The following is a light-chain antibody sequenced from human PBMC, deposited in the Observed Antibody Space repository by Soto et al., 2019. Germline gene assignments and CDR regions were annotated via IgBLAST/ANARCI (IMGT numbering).Light chain of an antibody. V-gene: IGLV2-23*01. CDR2: EGS. J-gene: IGLJ1*01. CDR1: SSDVGIYNV. CDR3: SSYAGGSTYYV. Sequence: QSVLTQPPSVSGSPGQSITISCTVTSSDVGIYNVVSWYQQHPGKVPKLMIYEGSKRLSGVSNRFSGFKSGNTASLTISGLQDEDEADYFCSSYAGGSTYYVFGTGTKLTVL.